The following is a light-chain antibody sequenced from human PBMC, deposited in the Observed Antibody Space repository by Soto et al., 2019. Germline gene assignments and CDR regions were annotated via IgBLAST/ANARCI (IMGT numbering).Light chain of an antibody. V-gene: IGKV3-20*01. CDR2: DAS. J-gene: IGKJ4*01. CDR1: QGVKNNY. Sequence: EIVLKQSPDTLSLSPGERATLSCRASQGVKNNYLAWYQQKPGQAPRFLIYDASSRATGIPDRFSGSGSGTDFTLTISRLEPEDFAVYYCQQYGSTPLTFGGGTKVDIK. CDR3: QQYGSTPLT.